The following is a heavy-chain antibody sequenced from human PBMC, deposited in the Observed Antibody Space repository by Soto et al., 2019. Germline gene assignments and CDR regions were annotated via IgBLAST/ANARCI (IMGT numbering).Heavy chain of an antibody. CDR2: ISGSGRDT. D-gene: IGHD3-16*01. J-gene: IGHJ4*01. V-gene: IGHV3-23*01. Sequence: EGSLRRSCEASGCTFSYYAMSWVRQAPGKGLEWVSGISGSGRDTSYADSVKGRLTISRDNAKNTLFLQMNSLRAEAAPSYYCAKARFEEVGTFFECWGQGILVGVSS. CDR3: AKARFEEVGTFFEC. CDR1: GCTFSYYA.